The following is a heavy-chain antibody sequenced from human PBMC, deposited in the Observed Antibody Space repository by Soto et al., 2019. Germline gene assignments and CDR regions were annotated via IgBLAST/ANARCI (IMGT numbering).Heavy chain of an antibody. V-gene: IGHV3-74*01. CDR3: ARGPTGCYGSDY. J-gene: IGHJ4*02. CDR1: GFTFSTSW. Sequence: DVQLVESWGGLVQPGGSLRLSCVASGFTFSTSWMHWVRQTPGKGLVWVSRISADSGRTHYADSVKGRFTISRDHGKNTLYLQMNSLTADVTAIYYCARGPTGCYGSDYWGQGTLVSVSS. CDR2: ISADSGRT. D-gene: IGHD2-15*01.